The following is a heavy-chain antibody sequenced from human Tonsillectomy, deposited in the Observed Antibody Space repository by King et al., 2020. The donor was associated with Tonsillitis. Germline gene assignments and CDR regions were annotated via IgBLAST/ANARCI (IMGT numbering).Heavy chain of an antibody. CDR2: IYHSWGT. J-gene: IGHJ4*02. V-gene: IGHV4-31*01. CDR3: ATSTYSGYGYFDY. Sequence: QLQESGPGLVKPSQTLSLTCSVSGGSVSSGGYYWSWIRQLPGKGLEWIGYIYHSWGTNYNPSLRNLVSISLDTSRNQFSLRLNSVTAADTAVYYCATSTYSGYGYFDYWGQGTLVTVSS. D-gene: IGHD5-12*01. CDR1: GGSVSSGGYY.